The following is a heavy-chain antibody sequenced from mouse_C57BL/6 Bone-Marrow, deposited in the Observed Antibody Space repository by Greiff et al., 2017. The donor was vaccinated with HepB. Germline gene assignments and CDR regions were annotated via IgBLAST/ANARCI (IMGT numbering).Heavy chain of an antibody. CDR2: INPSSGYT. V-gene: IGHV1-4*01. CDR3: ARSGDYDAGFAY. CDR1: GYTFTSYT. J-gene: IGHJ3*01. Sequence: QVQLQQSGAELARPGASVKMSCKAFGYTFTSYTMHWVKQRPGQGLEWIGYINPSSGYTKYNQKFKDKATLTADKSSSTAYMQLSSLTSEDSAVYYCARSGDYDAGFAYWGQGTLVTVSA. D-gene: IGHD2-4*01.